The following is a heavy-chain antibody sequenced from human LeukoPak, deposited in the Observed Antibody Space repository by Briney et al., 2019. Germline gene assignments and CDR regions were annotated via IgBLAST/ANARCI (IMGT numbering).Heavy chain of an antibody. CDR3: ARDIIATAGDVYFDY. J-gene: IGHJ4*02. CDR2: IIPIFGTA. V-gene: IGHV1-69*05. Sequence: SVKVSCKASGGTFSSYAISWVRQAPGQGLEWMGRIIPIFGTANYAQKFQGRVTITTDESTSTAYMELSSLRSEDTAVYYCARDIIATAGDVYFDYWGQGTLVTVSS. CDR1: GGTFSSYA. D-gene: IGHD6-13*01.